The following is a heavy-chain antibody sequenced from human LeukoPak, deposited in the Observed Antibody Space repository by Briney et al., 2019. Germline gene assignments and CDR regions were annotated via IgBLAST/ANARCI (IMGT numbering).Heavy chain of an antibody. Sequence: PSETLSLTCAVYGGSFSGYYWSWILQPPGKGLEWIGEINHSGSTNYNPSLKSRVTISVDTSKNQFSLKLSSVTAADTAVYYCARKGPAVGATSWFDPWGQGTLVTVSS. CDR2: INHSGST. J-gene: IGHJ5*02. CDR3: ARKGPAVGATSWFDP. V-gene: IGHV4-34*01. CDR1: GGSFSGYY. D-gene: IGHD1-26*01.